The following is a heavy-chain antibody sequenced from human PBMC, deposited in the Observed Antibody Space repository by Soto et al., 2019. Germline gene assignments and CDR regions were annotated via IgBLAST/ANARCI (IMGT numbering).Heavy chain of an antibody. Sequence: GSLRLSCAASGVTFSSYAMSWVRQAPGKGLEWVSAIGTAGDTYYPGSVKGRFTISRENAKNSLYLQMNSLRAEDTAVYYCARELSGPPFYYGMDVWGQGTTVTVSS. D-gene: IGHD3-10*01. V-gene: IGHV3-13*01. CDR2: IGTAGDT. CDR3: ARELSGPPFYYGMDV. J-gene: IGHJ6*02. CDR1: GVTFSSYA.